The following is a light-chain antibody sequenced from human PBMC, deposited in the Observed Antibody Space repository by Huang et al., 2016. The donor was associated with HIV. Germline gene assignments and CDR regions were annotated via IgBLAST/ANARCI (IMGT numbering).Light chain of an antibody. J-gene: IGKJ1*01. CDR3: QQYNNWLA. CDR1: QTVNSN. V-gene: IGKV3-15*01. CDR2: GAS. Sequence: EIVMTQSPATLSVSPGERATLSCRASQTVNSNLAWYQHKPGQAPRLLIYGASTRATGVPARFSGSGSGTKCTLTISSLQSEDFAGYYCQQYNNWLAFGQGTKVEIK.